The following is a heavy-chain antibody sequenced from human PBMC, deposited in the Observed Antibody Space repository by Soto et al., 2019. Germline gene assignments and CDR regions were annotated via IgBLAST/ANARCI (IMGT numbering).Heavy chain of an antibody. CDR1: GFTFSSYA. D-gene: IGHD2-15*01. CDR2: ISGSGGST. J-gene: IGHJ4*02. V-gene: IGHV3-23*01. Sequence: GGSLRLSCAASGFTFSSYAMSWVRQAPGKGLEWVSAISGSGGSTYYADSVKGRFTISRDNSKNTLYLQMNSLRAEDTAVYYCAKDGGGYCSGGSCYSEFDYWGQGTLVTVSS. CDR3: AKDGGGYCSGGSCYSEFDY.